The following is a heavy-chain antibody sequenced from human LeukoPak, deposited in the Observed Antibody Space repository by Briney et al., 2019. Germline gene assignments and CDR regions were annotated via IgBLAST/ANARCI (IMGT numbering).Heavy chain of an antibody. Sequence: GGSLTLSCAASGFSFNNYAMTWVRQAPGKGLEWVSVINGGSGNSYYADSVKGRFTVSRDNSKNTLYLQMNSRRDEDTAVYYCAKGQGYNYGDSIDYWGQGTLVTVSS. CDR1: GFSFNNYA. CDR2: INGGSGNS. CDR3: AKGQGYNYGDSIDY. J-gene: IGHJ4*02. D-gene: IGHD5-18*01. V-gene: IGHV3-23*01.